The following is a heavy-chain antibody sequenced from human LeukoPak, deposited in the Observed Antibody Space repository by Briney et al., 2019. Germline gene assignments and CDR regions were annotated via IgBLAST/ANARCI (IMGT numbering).Heavy chain of an antibody. CDR2: IYHSGST. Sequence: SQTLSLTCAVSGGSISSGGYSWSWIRQPPGKGLEWIGYIYHSGSTYYNPSLKSRVTISVDTSKNQFSLKLSSVTAADTAVYYCARYQLLYLGAFDIWGQGTMVTVSS. CDR3: ARYQLLYLGAFDI. D-gene: IGHD2-2*02. CDR1: GGSISSGGYS. J-gene: IGHJ3*02. V-gene: IGHV4-30-2*01.